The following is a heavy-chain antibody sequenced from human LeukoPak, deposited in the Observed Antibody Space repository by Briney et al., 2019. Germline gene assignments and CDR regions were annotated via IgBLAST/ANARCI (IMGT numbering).Heavy chain of an antibody. V-gene: IGHV4-39*01. CDR2: VYYTGST. CDR1: GDSVTSGTFY. CDR3: ARHSGSGSLSRPFDP. J-gene: IGHJ5*02. D-gene: IGHD3-10*01. Sequence: SETLSLTWTVSGDSVTSGTFYWAWLRQPPGKGLEWIATVYYTGSTYYNPSLKSRVTISIDTSKNQFSLKLRSVVAPDTALYYCARHSGSGSLSRPFDPWGKGTLVTVSS.